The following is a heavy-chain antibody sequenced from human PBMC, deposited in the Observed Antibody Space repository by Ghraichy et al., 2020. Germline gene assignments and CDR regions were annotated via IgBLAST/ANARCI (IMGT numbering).Heavy chain of an antibody. D-gene: IGHD1-26*01. CDR1: GGSISSFY. J-gene: IGHJ4*02. Sequence: SETLSLTCSVSGGSISSFYWSWIRQPPGRELEWIGYIQTSGSTNYNPSLKSRVTISVDKSKNQFSLKLNSVTAADTAVYYCARNLGIVGPTLAYFDSWGQGTLVTVSS. CDR3: ARNLGIVGPTLAYFDS. CDR2: IQTSGST. V-gene: IGHV4-4*08.